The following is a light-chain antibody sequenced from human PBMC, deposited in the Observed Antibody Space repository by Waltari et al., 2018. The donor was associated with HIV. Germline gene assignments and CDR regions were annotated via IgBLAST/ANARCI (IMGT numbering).Light chain of an antibody. CDR1: SSDIGGYDY. CDR3: TSFTTTTAWV. V-gene: IGLV2-14*03. J-gene: IGLJ3*02. Sequence: QSALTQPASVSGSLGQSITFSCTGTSSDIGGYDYVSWYQQHPGEAPKIIIYDVTNRPSGISDRCSGSNSGDTASLTISGLQADDEADYYCTSFTTTTAWVFGGGTKLTVL. CDR2: DVT.